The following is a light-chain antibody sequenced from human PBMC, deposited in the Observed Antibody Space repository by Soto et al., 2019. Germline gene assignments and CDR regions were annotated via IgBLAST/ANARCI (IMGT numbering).Light chain of an antibody. J-gene: IGKJ1*01. CDR1: QSITTW. Sequence: DIQMTQSPSTLSASVGDRVTITCRASQSITTWLAWYQQKPGTAVKVLIYDASTLGSGVPSRFSGSGSGTEFTLTISSLQPEDFATYHCQQYNSFPWTFGQGTKVEVK. V-gene: IGKV1-5*01. CDR3: QQYNSFPWT. CDR2: DAS.